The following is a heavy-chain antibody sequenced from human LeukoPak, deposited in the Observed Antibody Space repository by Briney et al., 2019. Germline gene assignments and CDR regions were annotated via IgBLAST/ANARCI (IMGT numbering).Heavy chain of an antibody. Sequence: GGSLRLSCAASGFTFSSYAMNRVRQAPGQGLEWVSSIGRGTSNIYYADSVKGRFTISRDNSKNTLYLQVNNLRAEDTAVYYCAKDSGYNYGHGLHYWGQGALVTVSS. CDR1: GFTFSSYA. J-gene: IGHJ4*02. V-gene: IGHV3-21*01. CDR2: IGRGTSNI. D-gene: IGHD5-18*01. CDR3: AKDSGYNYGHGLHY.